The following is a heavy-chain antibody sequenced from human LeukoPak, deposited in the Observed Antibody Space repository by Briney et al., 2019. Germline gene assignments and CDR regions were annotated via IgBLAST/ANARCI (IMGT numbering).Heavy chain of an antibody. Sequence: PSETLSLTCTVSGGSISGYYWSWVRQPPGKGLEWIAYFFYSGNTNYNPSLKSLVTISVDTSKNQFSLRLSSVTAADTAVYYCARGRYHFDYWVQGTLLTVSS. D-gene: IGHD3-9*01. CDR2: FFYSGNT. CDR3: ARGRYHFDY. J-gene: IGHJ4*02. CDR1: GGSISGYY. V-gene: IGHV4-59*01.